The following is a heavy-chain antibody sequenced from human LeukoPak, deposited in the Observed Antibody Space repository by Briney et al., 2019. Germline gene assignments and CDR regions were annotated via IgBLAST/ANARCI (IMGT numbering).Heavy chain of an antibody. CDR1: GFTFCSYI. D-gene: IGHD3-22*01. CDR2: ILISSRYI. CDR3: ARDPHYYDSSDTYYYCYMDV. V-gene: IGHV3-21*01. Sequence: GGSLRLSHAPSGFTFCSYIRNGVGQALGKGGQCVSFILISSRYIYYLDSVKGRFTISRDNAKQSLYLQMNRLRAEDTAVYYCARDPHYYDSSDTYYYCYMDVWGKGTTVTVS. J-gene: IGHJ6*03.